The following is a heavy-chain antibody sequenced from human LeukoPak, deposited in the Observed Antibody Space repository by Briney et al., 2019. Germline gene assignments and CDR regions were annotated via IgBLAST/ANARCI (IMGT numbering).Heavy chain of an antibody. CDR1: GYTFTGYY. Sequence: ASVKVSCKASGYTFTGYYMHWVRQAPGQGLEWMGWINPNSGGTNYAQKFQGRVTMTRDTSISTAYMELSRLRSDDTAVYYCARAAPWSGYYYYYGMDVWGQGTTVTVSS. J-gene: IGHJ6*02. CDR2: INPNSGGT. CDR3: ARAAPWSGYYYYYGMDV. V-gene: IGHV1-2*02. D-gene: IGHD3-3*01.